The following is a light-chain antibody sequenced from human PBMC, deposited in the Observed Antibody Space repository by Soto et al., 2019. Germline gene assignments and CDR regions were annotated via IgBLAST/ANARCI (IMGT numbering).Light chain of an antibody. CDR1: QSVRTN. CDR2: GAS. CDR3: QQRSKWPPIYT. V-gene: IGKV3-11*01. Sequence: EIVLTQSPAILSLSPGERVTLSCRASQSVRTNLAWYQQRPGQAPRLLIYGASTRATGIPARFSGSGSGTDFTLTISSLEPEDFAIYYCQQRSKWPPIYTFGQGTKLEIK. J-gene: IGKJ2*01.